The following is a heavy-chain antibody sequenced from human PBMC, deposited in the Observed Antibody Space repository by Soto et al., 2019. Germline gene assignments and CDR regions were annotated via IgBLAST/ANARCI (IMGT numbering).Heavy chain of an antibody. D-gene: IGHD6-13*01. V-gene: IGHV3-30*18. CDR2: ISYDSNNK. Sequence: PGGSLRLSCAASGCTFADYGMHWVRQAPGKGLEWVSTISYDSNNKYYGDSVKGRFTISRDNSKNTLYLQMDSLRAEDTALYYCAKDSRQQLSKRRGLFDSWAQGTLVPVSS. CDR1: GCTFADYG. J-gene: IGHJ4*02. CDR3: AKDSRQQLSKRRGLFDS.